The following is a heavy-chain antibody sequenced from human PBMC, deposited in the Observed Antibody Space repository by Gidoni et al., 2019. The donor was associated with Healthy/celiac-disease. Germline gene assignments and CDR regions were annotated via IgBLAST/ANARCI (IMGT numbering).Heavy chain of an antibody. D-gene: IGHD5-12*01. CDR3: ARDDSRWLQRNDAFDI. V-gene: IGHV3-48*02. Sequence: EVQLVESGGGLVQPGGSLRLSCAASGFTFSSYSMNWVRQAPGKGLEWVSYISSSSSTIYYADSVKGRFTISRDNAKNSLYLQMNSLRDEDTAVYYCARDDSRWLQRNDAFDIWGQGTMVTVSS. CDR2: ISSSSSTI. J-gene: IGHJ3*02. CDR1: GFTFSSYS.